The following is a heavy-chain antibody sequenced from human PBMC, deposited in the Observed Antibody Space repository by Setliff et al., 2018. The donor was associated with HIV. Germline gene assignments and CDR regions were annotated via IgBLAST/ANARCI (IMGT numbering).Heavy chain of an antibody. D-gene: IGHD5-12*01. Sequence: SKTLSLTCAVSGYSISSGYYWGWIRQPPGKGLEWIGSIFHSASTTYNPSLKSRVTISIDTSKNQFSLKLTSVTAADTAVYYCARRGAYGYDYFDYWGPGTLVTVSS. CDR1: GYSISSGYY. CDR3: ARRGAYGYDYFDY. CDR2: IFHSAST. V-gene: IGHV4-38-2*01. J-gene: IGHJ4*02.